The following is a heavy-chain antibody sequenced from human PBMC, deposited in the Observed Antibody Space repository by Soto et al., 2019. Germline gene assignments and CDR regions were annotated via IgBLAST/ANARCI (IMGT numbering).Heavy chain of an antibody. CDR2: ISGSGGST. CDR1: GFTFSSYA. Sequence: SGGSLRLSCAASGFTFSSYAMSWVRQAPGKGLEWVSAISGSGGSTYYADSVKGRFTISRDNSKNTLYLQMNSLRAEDTAVYYCAKVYHPGYYYYYYGMDVWGQGTTVTVSS. J-gene: IGHJ6*02. D-gene: IGHD2-2*01. V-gene: IGHV3-23*01. CDR3: AKVYHPGYYYYYYGMDV.